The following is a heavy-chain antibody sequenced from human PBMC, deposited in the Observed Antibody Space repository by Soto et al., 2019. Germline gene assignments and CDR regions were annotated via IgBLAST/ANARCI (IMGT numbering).Heavy chain of an antibody. D-gene: IGHD3-10*01. CDR1: GGTFSSYA. CDR3: ARGRMITMVRGVRHSSCGTDV. V-gene: IGHV1-69*13. J-gene: IGHJ6*02. Sequence: GASVQVSGKASGGTFSSYAISWVRQAPGQGPEWMGGIIPIFGTANYAQKFQGRVTITADESTSTAYMELGSLRAAETAVYYCARGRMITMVRGVRHSSCGTDVGGQGTTVTVSS. CDR2: IIPIFGTA.